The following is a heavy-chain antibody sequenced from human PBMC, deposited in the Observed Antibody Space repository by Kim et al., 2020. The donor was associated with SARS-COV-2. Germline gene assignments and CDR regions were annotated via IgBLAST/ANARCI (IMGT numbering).Heavy chain of an antibody. CDR1: GFTFSSYA. D-gene: IGHD3-10*01. CDR3: ARGLNMRMVRGFNWFDP. CDR2: ISYDGSNK. V-gene: IGHV3-30*04. Sequence: GGSLRLSCAASGFTFSSYAMHWVRHAPGKGLEWVAVISYDGSNKYYADSVKGRFTISRDNSKNTLYLQMNSLRAEDTAVYYCARGLNMRMVRGFNWFDPWGQGTLVTVSS. J-gene: IGHJ5*02.